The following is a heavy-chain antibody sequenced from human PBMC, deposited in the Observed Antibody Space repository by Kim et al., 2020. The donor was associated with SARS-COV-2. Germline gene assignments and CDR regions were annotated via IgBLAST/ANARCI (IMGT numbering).Heavy chain of an antibody. Sequence: SVKGPLTIARDNPKNRLYLQMNSLRAEDTAVYYCAKDPRDGPEGFEYFDYWGQGTLVTVSS. J-gene: IGHJ4*02. CDR3: AKDPRDGPEGFEYFDY. D-gene: IGHD2-21*01. V-gene: IGHV3-23*01.